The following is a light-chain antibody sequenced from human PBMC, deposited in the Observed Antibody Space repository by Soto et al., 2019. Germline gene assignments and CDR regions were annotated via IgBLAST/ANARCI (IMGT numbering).Light chain of an antibody. V-gene: IGKV1-33*01. CDR1: QDIGIF. J-gene: IGKJ4*01. CDR3: QQYGSLPLT. CDR2: DAS. Sequence: DIQMTQSPSSLSASVGDRVTITCQPSQDIGIFLNWYQQKPGKAPKVLIYDASNLETGVPSRFSGMGSGTEFVFTISSLQSEDVATHYCQQYGSLPLTFGGGTKVEI.